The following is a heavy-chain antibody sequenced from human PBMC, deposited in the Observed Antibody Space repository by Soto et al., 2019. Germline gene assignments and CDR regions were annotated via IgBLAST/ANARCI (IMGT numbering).Heavy chain of an antibody. D-gene: IGHD5-18*01. Sequence: SETLSLTCAVCGASVSSGDCWTWVRQSPGKGPECIGEIFHSGATNYNPSLKSRVDISMDKSKNQFSLRLTSVTAADTAVYYCARGYGPARRWFDFSGQGTLLTLSS. V-gene: IGHV4-4*02. CDR3: ARGYGPARRWFDF. CDR2: IFHSGAT. J-gene: IGHJ5*01. CDR1: GASVSSGDC.